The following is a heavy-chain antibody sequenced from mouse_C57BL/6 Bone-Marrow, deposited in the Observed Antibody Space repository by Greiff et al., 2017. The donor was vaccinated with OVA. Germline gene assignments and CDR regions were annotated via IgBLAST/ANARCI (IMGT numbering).Heavy chain of an antibody. CDR2: IYPRSGNT. J-gene: IGHJ3*01. V-gene: IGHV1-81*01. Sequence: VKLMESGAELARPGASVKLSCKASGYTFTSYGISWVKQRPGQGLEWIGEIYPRSGNTYYNEKFKGKATLTADKSSSTAYMELRSLTSEDSAVYCCARGDDYGSSYWACFAYWGQGTLVTVSA. D-gene: IGHD1-1*01. CDR1: GYTFTSYG. CDR3: ARGDDYGSSYWACFAY.